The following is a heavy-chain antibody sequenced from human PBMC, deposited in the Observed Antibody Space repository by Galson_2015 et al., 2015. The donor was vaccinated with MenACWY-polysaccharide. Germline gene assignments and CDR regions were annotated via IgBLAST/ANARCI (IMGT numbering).Heavy chain of an antibody. J-gene: IGHJ5*02. CDR2: IRSSGTNT. CDR1: GFTFNNYA. Sequence: SLRLSCAASGFTFNNYAMSWVRQAPGKGLEWVSAIRSSGTNTYYADSVKGRFTISRDNSKNTLYLQMNSLRAEDTAVYYCAKDSTDFWSVAGRFDHWGQGTLVTVSS. CDR3: AKDSTDFWSVAGRFDH. D-gene: IGHD3-3*01. V-gene: IGHV3-23*01.